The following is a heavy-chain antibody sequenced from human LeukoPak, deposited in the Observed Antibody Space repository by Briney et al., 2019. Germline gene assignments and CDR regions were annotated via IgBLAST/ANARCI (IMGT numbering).Heavy chain of an antibody. V-gene: IGHV3-33*01. CDR2: IWYDGSNK. J-gene: IGHJ5*02. CDR3: ARDQAKSIAARPVQTNPLDP. CDR1: GFTFSSYG. Sequence: PGRSLRLSCAASGFTFSSYGMHWVRQAPGKGLEWVAVIWYDGSNKYYADSVKGRFTISRDNSKNTLYLQMNSLRAEDTAVYYCARDQAKSIAARPVQTNPLDPWGQGTLVTVSS. D-gene: IGHD6-6*01.